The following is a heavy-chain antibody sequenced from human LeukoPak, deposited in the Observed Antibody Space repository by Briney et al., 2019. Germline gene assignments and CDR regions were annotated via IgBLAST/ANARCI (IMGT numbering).Heavy chain of an antibody. Sequence: PGGSLRLSCAASGITFSNYAMTWVRQAAGKGLEWVSTISGSTGDTWYADSVKGRFTISRDDSKNTLFLQMNSLRAEDTAVYYCATDKLSLGDYWGQGTLVTVSP. CDR3: ATDKLSLGDY. J-gene: IGHJ4*02. CDR1: GITFSNYA. D-gene: IGHD1-7*01. V-gene: IGHV3-23*01. CDR2: ISGSTGDT.